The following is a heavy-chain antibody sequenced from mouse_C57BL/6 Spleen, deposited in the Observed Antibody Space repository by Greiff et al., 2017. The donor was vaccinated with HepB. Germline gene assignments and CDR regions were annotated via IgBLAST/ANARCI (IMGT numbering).Heavy chain of an antibody. D-gene: IGHD1-1*01. CDR3: ARIITTIIDPYYFDY. CDR2: IYPRSGNT. Sequence: VMLQQSGAELARPGASVKLSCKASGYTFTSYGISWVKQRTGQGLEWIGEIYPRSGNTYYNEKFKGKATLTADKSSSTAYMELRSLTSEDSAVYFCARIITTIIDPYYFDYWGQFTTLTVSS. J-gene: IGHJ2*01. CDR1: GYTFTSYG. V-gene: IGHV1-81*01.